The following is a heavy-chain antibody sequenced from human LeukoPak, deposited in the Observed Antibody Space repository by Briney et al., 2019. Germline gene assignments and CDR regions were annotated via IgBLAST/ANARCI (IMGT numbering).Heavy chain of an antibody. Sequence: SETLSLTCAVYGGSFSGYYWSWIRQPPGKGLEWIGEINHSGSTYYNPSLKSRVTISVDTSKNQFSLKLSSVTAADTAVYYCARDLAYSSGWYPPGDYWGQGTLVTVSS. D-gene: IGHD6-19*01. CDR1: GGSFSGYY. V-gene: IGHV4-34*01. CDR2: INHSGST. J-gene: IGHJ4*02. CDR3: ARDLAYSSGWYPPGDY.